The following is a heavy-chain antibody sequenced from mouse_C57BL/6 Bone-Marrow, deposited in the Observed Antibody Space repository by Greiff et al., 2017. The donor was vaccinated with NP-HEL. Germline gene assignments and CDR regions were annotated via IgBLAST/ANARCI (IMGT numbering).Heavy chain of an antibody. CDR1: GYTFTDYY. J-gene: IGHJ4*01. V-gene: IGHV1-26*01. CDR2: INPNNGGT. Sequence: EVQLQQSGPELVKPGASVKISCKASGYTFTDYYMNWVKQSHGKSLEWIGDINPNNGGTSYNQKFKGKATLTVDKSSSTAYMELRSLTSEDSAVYYCARCPSTAPYYAMDYWGQGTSVTVSS. CDR3: ARCPSTAPYYAMDY. D-gene: IGHD1-2*01.